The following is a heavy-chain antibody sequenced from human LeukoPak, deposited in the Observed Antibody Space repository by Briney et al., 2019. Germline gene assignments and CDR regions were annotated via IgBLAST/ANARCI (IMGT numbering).Heavy chain of an antibody. CDR3: ATLRRSNGMDV. J-gene: IGHJ6*04. Sequence: MSSETLSLTCAVYGGSFCGYYWSWIRQPPGKGLEWIGEINHSGSTNYNPSLKSRVTISVDTSKNQFSLKLSSVTAADTAVYYCATLRRSNGMDVWGKGTTVTVSS. CDR2: INHSGST. V-gene: IGHV4-34*01. CDR1: GGSFCGYY. D-gene: IGHD5/OR15-5a*01.